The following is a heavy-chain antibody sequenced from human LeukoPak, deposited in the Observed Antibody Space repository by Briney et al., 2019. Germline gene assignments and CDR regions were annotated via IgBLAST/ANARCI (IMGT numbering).Heavy chain of an antibody. J-gene: IGHJ5*02. Sequence: PSQTLSLTCTVSGGSISSGGYYWSWIRQHPGKGLEWIGYIYYSGSTYYNPSLKSRVTISEDTSKNQFSLKLSSVTAADTAVYYCARGRGVDCSSTSCYIAWFDPWGQGTLVTVSS. CDR1: GGSISSGGYY. D-gene: IGHD2-2*02. CDR3: ARGRGVDCSSTSCYIAWFDP. V-gene: IGHV4-31*02. CDR2: IYYSGST.